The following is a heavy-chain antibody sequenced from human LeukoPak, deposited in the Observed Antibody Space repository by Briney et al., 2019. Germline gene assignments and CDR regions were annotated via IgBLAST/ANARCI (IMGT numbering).Heavy chain of an antibody. CDR1: GFTFSSYA. CDR3: AKAVTSKAVTYNWFDP. CDR2: ISGSGGST. Sequence: PGGSLRLSCAASGFTFSSYAMSWVRQAPGKGLEWVSAISGSGGSTYYADSVKGRFTISRDNSKNTLYLQMNSLRAEDTAVYYCAKAVTSKAVTYNWFDPWGQGTLVTVSS. J-gene: IGHJ5*02. D-gene: IGHD6-19*01. V-gene: IGHV3-23*01.